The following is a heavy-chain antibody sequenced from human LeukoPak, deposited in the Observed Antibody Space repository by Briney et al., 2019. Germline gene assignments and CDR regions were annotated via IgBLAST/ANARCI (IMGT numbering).Heavy chain of an antibody. J-gene: IGHJ4*02. CDR2: ISGSGGST. CDR1: GFTFSSYG. V-gene: IGHV3-23*01. D-gene: IGHD3-10*01. CDR3: ARDYSLYYGSGVN. Sequence: PGGSLRLSCAASGFTFSSYGMSWVRQAPGKGLEWVSAISGSGGSTYYADSVKGRFTISRDNAKNSLYLQMNSLRAEDTAVYYCARDYSLYYGSGVNWGQGTLVTVSS.